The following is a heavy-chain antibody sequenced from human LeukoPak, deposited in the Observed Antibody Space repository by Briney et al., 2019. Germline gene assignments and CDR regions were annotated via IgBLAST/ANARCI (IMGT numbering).Heavy chain of an antibody. J-gene: IGHJ3*02. CDR2: IHENGGNT. D-gene: IGHD4/OR15-4a*01. Sequence: GGSLRLSCVASGFTFSSHAMTWVRQAPGKGLQWVSSIHENGGNTYYADSVKGRFSISRDNSKNTLYLQMNSLRADDTAEYYCAKDSSPDDYISSFEIWGQGSMVTVSS. CDR1: GFTFSSHA. V-gene: IGHV3-23*01. CDR3: AKDSSPDDYISSFEI.